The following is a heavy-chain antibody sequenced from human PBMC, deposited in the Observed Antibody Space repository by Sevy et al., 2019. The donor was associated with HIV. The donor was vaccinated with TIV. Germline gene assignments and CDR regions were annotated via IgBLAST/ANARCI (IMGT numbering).Heavy chain of an antibody. V-gene: IGHV3-23*01. Sequence: GGFLRLSCAVSGFSFDSYGMTWVRQAPGKGLEWVSGISGSGTRTYYADSVKGRFIISRDNSKNKLYLQMNSLRSEDKAIYYWAKGGGGHYDPDEIGYYFYYYNMDVWGKGTTVTVSS. CDR1: GFSFDSYG. D-gene: IGHD3-22*01. CDR2: ISGSGTRT. J-gene: IGHJ6*03. CDR3: AKGGGGHYDPDEIGYYFYYYNMDV.